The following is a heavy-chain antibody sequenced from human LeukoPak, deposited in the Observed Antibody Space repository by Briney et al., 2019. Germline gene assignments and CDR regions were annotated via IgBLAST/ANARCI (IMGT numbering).Heavy chain of an antibody. D-gene: IGHD3-22*01. CDR2: ISGSGGST. J-gene: IGHJ6*02. CDR1: GFTFSSYA. CDR3: AKDSVQYYYDCSGYWGYYYYGIDV. V-gene: IGHV3-23*01. Sequence: PGGSLRLSCAVSGFTFSSYAMSWVRQAPGKGLEWVASISGSGGSTYYADSVKGRFTISRDNSKNTLYLQMSRLRAEETAVYYCAKDSVQYYYDCSGYWGYYYYGIDVWGQGTTVTVSS.